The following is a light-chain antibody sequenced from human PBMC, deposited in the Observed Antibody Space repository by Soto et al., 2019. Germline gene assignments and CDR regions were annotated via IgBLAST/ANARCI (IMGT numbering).Light chain of an antibody. J-gene: IGKJ4*01. CDR1: QSVSSY. CDR3: QQRNSWPLT. V-gene: IGKV3-11*01. Sequence: EIVLTQSPATLSLSPGERATLSCRASQSVSSYLAWYQLKPGQAPRLLIYDTSNRDAGIPARFSGSGSGTDFTLTISSLEPEDFAVYYCQQRNSWPLTFGGGTKVEIK. CDR2: DTS.